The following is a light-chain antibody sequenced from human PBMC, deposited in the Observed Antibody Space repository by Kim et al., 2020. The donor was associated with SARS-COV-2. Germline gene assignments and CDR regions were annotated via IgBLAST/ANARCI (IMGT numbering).Light chain of an antibody. CDR2: DVT. V-gene: IGLV2-14*01. CDR3: SSYTTSSTWV. CDR1: SSDVGAYNY. Sequence: QSALTQPASVSGSPGQSITISCTGTSSDVGAYNYVSRYQQHPGKAPKVMIYDVTKRPSGVSDRLSGSKSGNTASLTISGLQAEDEADYYCSSYTTSSTWVFGGGTQLTVL. J-gene: IGLJ3*02.